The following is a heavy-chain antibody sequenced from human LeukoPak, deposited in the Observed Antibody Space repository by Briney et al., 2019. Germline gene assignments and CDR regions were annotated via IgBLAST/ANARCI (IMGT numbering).Heavy chain of an antibody. Sequence: SETLSLTCTVSGGSISSGGYYWSWIRQHPGKGLEWIEYIYYSGSTYYNPSLKSRVTISVDTSKNQFSLKLSSVTAADTAVYYCARRVWAVTTSDAFDIWGQGTMVTVSS. CDR1: GGSISSGGYY. D-gene: IGHD4-17*01. CDR2: IYYSGST. V-gene: IGHV4-31*03. J-gene: IGHJ3*02. CDR3: ARRVWAVTTSDAFDI.